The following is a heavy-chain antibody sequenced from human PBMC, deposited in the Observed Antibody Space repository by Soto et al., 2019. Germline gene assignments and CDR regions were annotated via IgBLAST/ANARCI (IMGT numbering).Heavy chain of an antibody. CDR3: ARGEQRILTGYYPIYYYYYGMDV. Sequence: PSETLSLTCAVYGGSFSGYYWSWIRQPPGKGLEWIGEINHSGSTNYNPSLKSRVTISVDTSKNQFSLKLSSVTAADTAVYYCARGEQRILTGYYPIYYYYYGMDVWGQGTTVTVSS. V-gene: IGHV4-34*01. CDR1: GGSFSGYY. CDR2: INHSGST. D-gene: IGHD3-9*01. J-gene: IGHJ6*02.